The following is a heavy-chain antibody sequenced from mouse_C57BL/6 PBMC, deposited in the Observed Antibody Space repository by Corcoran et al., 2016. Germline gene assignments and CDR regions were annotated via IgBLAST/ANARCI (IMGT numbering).Heavy chain of an antibody. D-gene: IGHD1-1*01. J-gene: IGHJ2*01. CDR3: ARRAVVYFDY. V-gene: IGHV1-18*01. CDR1: GYTFTDYN. Sequence: EVQLQQSGPELVRPGASVKMQCKASGYTFTDYNMDWVKQSHGKSLEWIGDINPNNGVTSYNQKFKGKATLTVDKSSSTAYMELRSLTSEDTAVYYCARRAVVYFDYWGQGTTLTVSS. CDR2: INPNNGVT.